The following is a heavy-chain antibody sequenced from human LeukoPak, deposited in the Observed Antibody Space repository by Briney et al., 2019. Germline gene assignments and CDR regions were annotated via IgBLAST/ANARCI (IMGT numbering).Heavy chain of an antibody. CDR2: IGPGPSHT. CDR3: ARDYVTMAPVY. D-gene: IGHD3-3*01. J-gene: IGHJ4*02. Sequence: GGSLRLSCAASGFTFHTYGMNWVRQAPGKGLEWLSYIGPGPSHTYYADSVRGRFVISRDDAKSSLFLQMRSLRAEDTAVYYCARDYVTMAPVYGGLGTLVTVSS. V-gene: IGHV3-21*06. CDR1: GFTFHTYG.